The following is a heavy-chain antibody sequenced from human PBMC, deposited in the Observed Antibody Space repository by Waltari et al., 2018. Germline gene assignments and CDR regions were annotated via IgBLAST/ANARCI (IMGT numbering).Heavy chain of an antibody. V-gene: IGHV1-18*01. J-gene: IGHJ4*02. CDR2: ISAYNGNT. CDR3: ARDPSRRIAVAGRGHY. Sequence: QVQLVQSGAEVKKPGASVKVSCKASGYTFPSYGISWVRQAPGQGLEWMGWISAYNGNTNYAQKLQGRVTMTTDTSTSTAYMELRSLRSDDTAVYYCARDPSRRIAVAGRGHYWGQGTLVTVSS. D-gene: IGHD6-19*01. CDR1: GYTFPSYG.